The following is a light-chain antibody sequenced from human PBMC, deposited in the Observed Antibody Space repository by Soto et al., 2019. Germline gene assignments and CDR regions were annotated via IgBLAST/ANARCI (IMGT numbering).Light chain of an antibody. J-gene: IGKJ1*01. CDR2: GAS. CDR1: QSVRRN. CDR3: QYYGTSPQT. Sequence: EILMTQFPSTLTVSPGERATLSCRASQSVRRNLAWYQQRPGQAPRLLISGASTRATGIPDRFSGSGSGTDFTLTIRRLEPEDFEVYYCQYYGTSPQTFGQGTKVDIK. V-gene: IGKV3-15*01.